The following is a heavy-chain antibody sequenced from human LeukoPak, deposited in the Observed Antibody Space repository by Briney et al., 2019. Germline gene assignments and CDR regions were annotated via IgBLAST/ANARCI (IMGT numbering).Heavy chain of an antibody. CDR3: VSRAVDGEKEGGY. CDR2: ISSSGSTI. Sequence: GGSLRLSCAASGFTFSDYYMSWIRQAPGKGLEWVSYISSSGSTIYYADSVKGRFTISRDNAKNSLYLQMNSLRAEDTAVYYCVSRAVDGEKEGGYWGQGTLVTVSS. D-gene: IGHD6-19*01. V-gene: IGHV3-11*01. CDR1: GFTFSDYY. J-gene: IGHJ4*02.